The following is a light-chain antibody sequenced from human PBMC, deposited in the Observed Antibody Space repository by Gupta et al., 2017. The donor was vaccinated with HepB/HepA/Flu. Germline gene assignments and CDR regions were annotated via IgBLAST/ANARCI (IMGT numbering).Light chain of an antibody. CDR1: SSDVGGYNY. J-gene: IGLJ3*02. Sequence: QSALTPPASVSGSPGQSITISCTGTSSDVGGYNYVSWYQQQQGNPPQLMMDDVSNRHSGVSIRGSASSSGNNAFTNTSGVQAEDDADEYCSSSTGSNTGVFGGGTTLTVL. CDR2: DVS. V-gene: IGLV2-14*03. CDR3: SSSTGSNTGV.